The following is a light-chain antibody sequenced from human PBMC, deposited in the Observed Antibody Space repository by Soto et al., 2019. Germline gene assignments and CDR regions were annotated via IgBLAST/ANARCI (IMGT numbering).Light chain of an antibody. Sequence: DIQMTQSPYTLSASVGDRVTLTCLASQSISSWLAWYQQKPGKAPKLLIFDASTLQSGVPSRFSGSGSGTDFTLTISSLQPEDFATYYCQQSYSTLWTFGQGTKVDIK. CDR2: DAS. J-gene: IGKJ1*01. CDR1: QSISSW. CDR3: QQSYSTLWT. V-gene: IGKV1-39*01.